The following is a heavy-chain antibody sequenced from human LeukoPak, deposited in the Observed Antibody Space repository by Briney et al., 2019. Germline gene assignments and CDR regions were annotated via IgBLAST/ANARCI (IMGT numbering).Heavy chain of an antibody. Sequence: ASVKVSCKASGYTFTGYYMHWVRQAPGQGLEWMGWINPNSGGTNYAQKFQGWVTMTRDTSISTAYMELSRLRSDDTAVYYCARARLGSGYPPGIMGYWGQGTLVTVSS. J-gene: IGHJ4*02. CDR2: INPNSGGT. CDR1: GYTFTGYY. CDR3: ARARLGSGYPPGIMGY. D-gene: IGHD5-12*01. V-gene: IGHV1-2*04.